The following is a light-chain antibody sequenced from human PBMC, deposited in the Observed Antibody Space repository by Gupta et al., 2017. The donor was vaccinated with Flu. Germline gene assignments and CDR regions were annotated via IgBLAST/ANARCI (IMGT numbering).Light chain of an antibody. CDR1: SGSIGLNY. Sequence: CTRSSGSIGLNYVQWYQQRPGTSPKNVIYEDDQRASGVPDRFSGSIDRSSNSASLTISGLMTEDEADYYCQSYEVFGGGTKLTVL. CDR2: EDD. V-gene: IGLV6-57*01. J-gene: IGLJ2*01. CDR3: QSYEV.